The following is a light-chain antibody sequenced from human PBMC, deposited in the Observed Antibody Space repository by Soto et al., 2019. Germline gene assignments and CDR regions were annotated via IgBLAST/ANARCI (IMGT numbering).Light chain of an antibody. CDR3: CSYAGSSYV. CDR2: EGT. CDR1: SSDVGSYNL. Sequence: QSALTQPASVYGSIGQSITISCTGTSSDVGSYNLVSWYQQHPGKAPKLMIYEGTKRPSGASNRFSGSKSGNTASLTISGLQAEDEADYYCCSYAGSSYVFGTGTKVTVL. V-gene: IGLV2-23*01. J-gene: IGLJ1*01.